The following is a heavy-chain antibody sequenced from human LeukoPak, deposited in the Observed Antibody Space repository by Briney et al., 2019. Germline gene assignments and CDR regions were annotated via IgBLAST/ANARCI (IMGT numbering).Heavy chain of an antibody. CDR3: AKDLSPYYDILTGYLDYFDY. D-gene: IGHD3-9*01. V-gene: IGHV3-23*01. CDR1: GFTFSSHG. CDR2: ISGSGGGT. Sequence: GGSLRLSCAASGFTFSSHGMTWVRQAPGKRLEWVSGISGSGGGTYYADSVKGRSTISRDNSKNTLYLQMNSLRAEDTAVYYCAKDLSPYYDILTGYLDYFDYWGQGTLVTVSS. J-gene: IGHJ4*02.